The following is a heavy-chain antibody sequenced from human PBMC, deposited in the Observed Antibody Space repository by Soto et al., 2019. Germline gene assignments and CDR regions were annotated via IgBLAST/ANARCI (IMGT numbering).Heavy chain of an antibody. Sequence: VQLVESGGGVVQPGRSLRLSCAASGFTFSSYGMHWVRQAPGKGLEWVAVISYDGSNKYYADSVKGRFTISRDNSKNTLYLQMNSLRAEDTAVYYCAKDKGANDYSNGRGMDVWGQGTTVTVSS. CDR3: AKDKGANDYSNGRGMDV. J-gene: IGHJ6*02. D-gene: IGHD4-4*01. CDR2: ISYDGSNK. V-gene: IGHV3-30*18. CDR1: GFTFSSYG.